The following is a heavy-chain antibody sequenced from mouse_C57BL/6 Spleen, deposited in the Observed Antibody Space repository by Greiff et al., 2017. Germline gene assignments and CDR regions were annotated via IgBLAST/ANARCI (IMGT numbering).Heavy chain of an antibody. D-gene: IGHD1-1*01. Sequence: EVQGVESGGGLVKPGGSLKLSCAASGFTFSDYGMHWVRQAPEKGLEWVAYISSGSSTIYYADTVKGRFTISRDNAKNTLFLQMTSLRSEDTAMYYCARGYYGSGAWFAYWGQGTLVTVSA. V-gene: IGHV5-17*01. J-gene: IGHJ3*01. CDR3: ARGYYGSGAWFAY. CDR2: ISSGSSTI. CDR1: GFTFSDYG.